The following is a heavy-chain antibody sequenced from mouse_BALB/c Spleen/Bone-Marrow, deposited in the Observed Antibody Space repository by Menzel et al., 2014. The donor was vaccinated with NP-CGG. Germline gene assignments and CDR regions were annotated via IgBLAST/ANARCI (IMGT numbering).Heavy chain of an antibody. CDR2: IWTGGGT. Sequence: VKLQESGPGLVAPSQSLSITCTVSGFSLTSYDISWIRQPPGKGLEWLGVIWTGGGTNYNSAFMSRLSIGKDNSKSQVFLKMNSLQTDDTAIYYCVREKGFAYWGQGTLVTVSA. CDR1: GFSLTSYD. V-gene: IGHV2-9-2*01. J-gene: IGHJ3*01. CDR3: VREKGFAY.